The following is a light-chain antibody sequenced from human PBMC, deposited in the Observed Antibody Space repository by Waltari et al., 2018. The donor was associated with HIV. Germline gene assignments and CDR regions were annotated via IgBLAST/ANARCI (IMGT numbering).Light chain of an antibody. Sequence: AIRMTQSPSSFSASTGDRVTITCRASEGISSYLAWYQQKPGKAPKLLIYAASTLQTGVPSRFSGSGSGTDFILTISCLQSEDFATYYCQQYYSFPRTFGQGTKVEIK. J-gene: IGKJ1*01. V-gene: IGKV1-8*01. CDR1: EGISSY. CDR2: AAS. CDR3: QQYYSFPRT.